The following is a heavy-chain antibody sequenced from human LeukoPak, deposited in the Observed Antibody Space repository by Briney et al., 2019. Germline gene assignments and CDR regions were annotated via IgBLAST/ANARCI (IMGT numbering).Heavy chain of an antibody. CDR3: ARVRQGSALLDY. CDR2: IYYTGST. V-gene: IGHV4-59*01. J-gene: IGHJ4*02. D-gene: IGHD1-26*01. CDR1: GGSISSYY. Sequence: SETLSLICTVSGGSISSYYWSWIRQPPGKGLEWIGYIYYTGSTNYNPSLKSRVTISVDTSKNQFSLKLSSVTAADTAVYYCARVRQGSALLDYWGQGTLVTVSS.